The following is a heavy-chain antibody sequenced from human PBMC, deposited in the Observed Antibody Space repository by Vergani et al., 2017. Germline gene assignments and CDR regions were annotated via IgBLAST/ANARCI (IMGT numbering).Heavy chain of an antibody. Sequence: QVQLVESGGGVVKPGGSLRLSCAASGFSFSDHYMSWIRQAPGKGLEWVAVIWYDGSNKYYADSVKGRFTISRDNSKNTLYLQMNSLRAEDTAVYYCARGTGTYYFDYWGQGSLVTVSS. V-gene: IGHV3-33*08. CDR1: GFSFSDHY. D-gene: IGHD2-8*02. CDR3: ARGTGTYYFDY. CDR2: IWYDGSNK. J-gene: IGHJ4*02.